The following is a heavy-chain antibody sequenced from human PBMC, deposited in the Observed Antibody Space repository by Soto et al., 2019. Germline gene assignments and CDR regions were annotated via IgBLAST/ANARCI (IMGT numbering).Heavy chain of an antibody. V-gene: IGHV4-39*01. CDR3: ARYFVAVVIKGWGY. D-gene: IGHD3-22*01. Sequence: SETLSLTCTVSGGSISSSSYYWGWIRQPPGKGLEWIGTTYYNGNAYYNPSLKSRVTMSVDTSKNQFSLKLISVTAADTAVYYCARYFVAVVIKGWGYWGQGALVTVSS. CDR2: TYYNGNA. CDR1: GGSISSSSYY. J-gene: IGHJ4*02.